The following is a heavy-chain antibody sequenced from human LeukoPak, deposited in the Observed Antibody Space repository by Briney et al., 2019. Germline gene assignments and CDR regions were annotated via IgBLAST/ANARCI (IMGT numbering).Heavy chain of an antibody. CDR3: AKGPLIEVAGTTWDY. Sequence: ASVKVSCKVSGYTLTELSMHWVRQAPGKGLEWMGGFDPEDGETIYAQKSQGRVTMTEDTSTDTAYMELSSLRSEDTAVYYCAKGPLIEVAGTTWDYWGQGTLVTVSS. J-gene: IGHJ4*02. V-gene: IGHV1-24*01. CDR2: FDPEDGET. D-gene: IGHD6-19*01. CDR1: GYTLTELS.